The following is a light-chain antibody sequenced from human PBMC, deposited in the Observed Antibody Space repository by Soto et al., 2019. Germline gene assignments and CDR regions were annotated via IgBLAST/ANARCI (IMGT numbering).Light chain of an antibody. CDR2: GAS. CDR1: QSVSSRY. V-gene: IGKV3-20*01. Sequence: EIVLTQSPGTLSLSPGERATLSCRASQSVSSRYLAWYQQKPGQAPSLLIYGASSWANGIPDKFSGDGSGPDLALTISRLEAQDLALYYCQQYRSSPWTFGQGTKDDIK. J-gene: IGKJ1*01. CDR3: QQYRSSPWT.